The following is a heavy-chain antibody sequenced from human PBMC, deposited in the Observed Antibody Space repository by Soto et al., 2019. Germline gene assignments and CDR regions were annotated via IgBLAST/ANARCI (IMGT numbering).Heavy chain of an antibody. CDR3: TRRVGATISGGY. D-gene: IGHD1-26*01. J-gene: IGHJ4*02. CDR2: IRSKAYGGTT. Sequence: GGSLRLSCTASGFTFVDYGMSWFSQAPGKGLEWVGFIRSKAYGGTTEYAASVEGRFTISRDDSKSIAYLQMNSLKTEDTAVYYCTRRVGATISGGYWGRGTLLTVSS. V-gene: IGHV3-49*03. CDR1: GFTFVDYG.